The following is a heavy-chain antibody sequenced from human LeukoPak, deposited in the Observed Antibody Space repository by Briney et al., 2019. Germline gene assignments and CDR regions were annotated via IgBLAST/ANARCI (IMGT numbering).Heavy chain of an antibody. D-gene: IGHD3-3*01. Sequence: GGSLRLSCAASGFTFSSYAMSWVRQAPGKGLEWVSAISGSGGSTYYADSVRGRFTISRDNSKNTLYLQMNSLRAEDTAVYYCAKEGGCDFWSGYPIEVWVQGATVAVPS. V-gene: IGHV3-23*01. CDR1: GFTFSSYA. CDR2: ISGSGGST. CDR3: AKEGGCDFWSGYPIEV. J-gene: IGHJ6*02.